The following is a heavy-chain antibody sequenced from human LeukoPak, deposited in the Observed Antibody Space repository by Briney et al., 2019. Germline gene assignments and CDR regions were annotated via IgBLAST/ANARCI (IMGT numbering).Heavy chain of an antibody. CDR3: AREGAGGLDTDTFDY. V-gene: IGHV4-61*02. CDR2: IYTSGST. Sequence: SETLSLTCTVSGGSISSGSYYWSWIRQPAGKGLEWIGRIYTSGSTNYNPSLKSRVTISVDTSKNQFSLKLSSVTSADTAVYYCAREGAGGLDTDTFDYWGQGTLVTVSS. CDR1: GGSISSGSYY. J-gene: IGHJ4*02. D-gene: IGHD5-18*01.